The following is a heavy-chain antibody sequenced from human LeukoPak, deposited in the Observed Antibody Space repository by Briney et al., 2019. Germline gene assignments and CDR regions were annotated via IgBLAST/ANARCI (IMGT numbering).Heavy chain of an antibody. CDR3: AGDFTVTSLWRASAYYFDY. D-gene: IGHD4-17*01. V-gene: IGHV4-39*07. Sequence: SETLSLTCTVSGGSIISSSFWWGWIRQPPGKGLEWIGSIYHSGSTYYNPSLKSRVTISVDTSKNQFSLKLSSVTAADTAVYYCAGDFTVTSLWRASAYYFDYWGQGTLVTVSS. J-gene: IGHJ4*02. CDR1: GGSIISSSFW. CDR2: IYHSGST.